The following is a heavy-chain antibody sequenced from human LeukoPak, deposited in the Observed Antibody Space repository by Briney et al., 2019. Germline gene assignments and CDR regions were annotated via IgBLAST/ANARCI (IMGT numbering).Heavy chain of an antibody. D-gene: IGHD3-3*01. Sequence: SETLSLTCTVSGGSVSSYYWSWIRQPAGKGLEWIGRIYTSGSTSYNPSLKSRVTMSVDTSKNQFSLNLSSVTAADTAVYYCARGYDFWSGLVGGWFDPWGQGTLVTVSS. V-gene: IGHV4-4*07. CDR2: IYTSGST. J-gene: IGHJ5*02. CDR1: GGSVSSYY. CDR3: ARGYDFWSGLVGGWFDP.